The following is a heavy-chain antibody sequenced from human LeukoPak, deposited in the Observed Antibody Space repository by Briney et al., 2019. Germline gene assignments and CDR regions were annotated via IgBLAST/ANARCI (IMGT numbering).Heavy chain of an antibody. J-gene: IGHJ4*02. CDR3: AKGPGQAAIPEYYFDY. CDR1: GFTFSSYA. D-gene: IGHD2-2*02. CDR2: ICGSGGST. Sequence: GGSLRLSCAASGFTFSSYAMSWVRQAPGKGLEWVSGICGSGGSTYYADSVKGRFTISRDNSKNTLYLQMNSLRAEDTAVYYCAKGPGQAAIPEYYFDYWGQGTLVTVSS. V-gene: IGHV3-23*01.